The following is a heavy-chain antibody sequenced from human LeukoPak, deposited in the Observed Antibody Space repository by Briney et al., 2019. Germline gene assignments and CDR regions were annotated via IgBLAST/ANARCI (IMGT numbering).Heavy chain of an antibody. J-gene: IGHJ5*02. V-gene: IGHV4-31*03. CDR1: GGSISSCGYY. D-gene: IGHD2-15*01. CDR2: IYNSGST. Sequence: SQTLSLTCSVSGGSISSCGYYWIWIRQHPGKGLEWIRYIYNSGSTYSNPSLKSRATISVDTSKNQFYLQLNPVTAADTAVYYCARGVDPPLVVSTRQEGSWFDPWGQGTLVTVSS. CDR3: ARGVDPPLVVSTRQEGSWFDP.